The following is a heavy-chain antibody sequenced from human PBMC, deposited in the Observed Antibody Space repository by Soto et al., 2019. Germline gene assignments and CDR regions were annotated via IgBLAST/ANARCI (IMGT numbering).Heavy chain of an antibody. CDR3: ALMISDAFDI. CDR1: GYSFTSYD. CDR2: LNPKNGNT. J-gene: IGHJ3*02. D-gene: IGHD3-16*01. V-gene: IGHV1-8*01. Sequence: QVHLVQSGAEVQNPGASVRVSCKASGYSFTSYDINWVRQAPGQGLEWMGWLNPKNGNTDYAQKFQGRVTMTSNTSTTTAYMELSSLRYDDTAIYYCALMISDAFDIWGQGTVVAVSS.